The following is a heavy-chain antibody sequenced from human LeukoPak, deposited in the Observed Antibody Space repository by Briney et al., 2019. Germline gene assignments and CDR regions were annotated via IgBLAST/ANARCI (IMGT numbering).Heavy chain of an antibody. CDR1: GGSISSYY. CDR3: ARDRWSGQPSGDWFDP. J-gene: IGHJ5*02. D-gene: IGHD3-3*01. V-gene: IGHV4-4*07. CDR2: IYTSGST. Sequence: SETLSLTCTVSGGSISSYYWSWIRQPAGKGLGWIGRIYTSGSTNYNPSLKSRVTMSVDTSKNQCSLKLSSVTAADTGVYYCARDRWSGQPSGDWFDPWGQGTLVTVSS.